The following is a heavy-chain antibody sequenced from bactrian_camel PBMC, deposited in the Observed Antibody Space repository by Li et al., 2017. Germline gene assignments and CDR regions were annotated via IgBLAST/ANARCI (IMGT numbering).Heavy chain of an antibody. CDR1: GVTVTANC. V-gene: IGHV3S54*01. D-gene: IGHD2*01. J-gene: IGHJ4*01. CDR2: IDPVFNRT. CDR3: VRSGGYVDLDN. Sequence: HVQLVESGGGSVEAGGSLRLSCVASGVTVTANCMGWFRQAPGKEREGVAAIDPVFNRTYYDDSVKGRFTITLDNVKNTLYLHMNSLKPEDTAVYYCVRSGGYVDLDNWGQGTQVTVS.